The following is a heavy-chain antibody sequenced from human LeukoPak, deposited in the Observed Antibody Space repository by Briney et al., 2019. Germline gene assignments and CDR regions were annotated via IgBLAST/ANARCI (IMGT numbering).Heavy chain of an antibody. CDR1: GASVISTNDY. D-gene: IGHD3-3*01. J-gene: IGHJ6*03. Sequence: SETLSLTCTVSGASVISTNDYWVWIRQPPGRGLEWTGSIYYDGTTYYNPSLKSRVSISADTSTNQFSLKLSSVTAADTAVYYCARDRGDTIFDFETYYYMDVWGKGTTVTVSS. V-gene: IGHV4-39*07. CDR3: ARDRGDTIFDFETYYYMDV. CDR2: IYYDGTT.